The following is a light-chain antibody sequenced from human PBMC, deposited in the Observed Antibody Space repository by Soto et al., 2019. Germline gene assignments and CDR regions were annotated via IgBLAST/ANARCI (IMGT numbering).Light chain of an antibody. CDR2: KAS. J-gene: IGKJ1*01. CDR3: XQYNSLWT. V-gene: IGKV1-5*03. Sequence: DIQMTQSPSTLSASVGDRVTITCRASQSISSWLAWYQQKPGKAPKLLIYKASSLESGVPSRFSGSGSGTXXXXXXXXXQPXXXXTXYXXQYNSLWTFGQGTKVEIK. CDR1: QSISSW.